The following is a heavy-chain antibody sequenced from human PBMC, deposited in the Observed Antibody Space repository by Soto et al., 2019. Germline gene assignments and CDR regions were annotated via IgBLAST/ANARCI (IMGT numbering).Heavy chain of an antibody. Sequence: SETLSLTCTVSGGSISSGDYYWSWIRQPPGKGLEWIGYIYYSGSTYYNTSLKSRVTISVDTSKNQFSLKLSSVTAAVTAVYYCARVVPQYYDILTGYSTNWFDPWGQGTLVTVSS. CDR2: IYYSGST. J-gene: IGHJ5*02. V-gene: IGHV4-30-4*01. CDR3: ARVVPQYYDILTGYSTNWFDP. D-gene: IGHD3-9*01. CDR1: GGSISSGDYY.